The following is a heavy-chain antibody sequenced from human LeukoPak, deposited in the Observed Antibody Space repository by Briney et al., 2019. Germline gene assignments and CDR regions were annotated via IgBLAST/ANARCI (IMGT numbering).Heavy chain of an antibody. J-gene: IGHJ4*02. D-gene: IGHD6-13*01. Sequence: PGGSLRLSCAASGFTFSTFAMIWVRQPPGKGLEWVSSIFPSGGEIHYADSVRGRFTISRDNSKSTLSLQMNSLRAEDTAVYYCANGGRAAAGRDYWGQGTLVTVSS. CDR3: ANGGRAAAGRDY. CDR1: GFTFSTFA. V-gene: IGHV3-23*01. CDR2: IFPSGGEI.